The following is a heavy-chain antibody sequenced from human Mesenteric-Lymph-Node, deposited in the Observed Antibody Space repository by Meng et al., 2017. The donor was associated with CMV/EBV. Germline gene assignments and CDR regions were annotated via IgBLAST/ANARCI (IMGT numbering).Heavy chain of an antibody. CDR2: SSTDGSTI. Sequence: GESLKISCAASGFTFSDYYMSWIRQAPGKGLEWVSYSSTDGSTIYYADSVKGRFTISRDNAKNSLDLQMNSLRVEDAAVYYCATQRGSGTYFVGDKDYYSYFGMDVWGQGTTVTVSS. V-gene: IGHV3-11*01. D-gene: IGHD3-10*01. CDR3: ATQRGSGTYFVGDKDYYSYFGMDV. J-gene: IGHJ6*02. CDR1: GFTFSDYY.